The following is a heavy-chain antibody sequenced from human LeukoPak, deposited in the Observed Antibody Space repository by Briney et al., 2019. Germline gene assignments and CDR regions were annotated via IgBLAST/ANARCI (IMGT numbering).Heavy chain of an antibody. Sequence: GGSLRLSCAASGFTFSSYSMNWVRQAPGKGLEWVSYISSSSSTIYYADSVKGRFTISRDNAKNSLYLQMNSLRAEDTAVYYCARGIAAAGTGHRNYYYYMDVWGKGTTVTVSS. CDR3: ARGIAAAGTGHRNYYYYMDV. CDR2: ISSSSSTI. V-gene: IGHV3-48*01. D-gene: IGHD6-13*01. J-gene: IGHJ6*03. CDR1: GFTFSSYS.